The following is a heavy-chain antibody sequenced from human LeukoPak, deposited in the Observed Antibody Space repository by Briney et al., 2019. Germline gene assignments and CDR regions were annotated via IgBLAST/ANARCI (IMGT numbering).Heavy chain of an antibody. CDR3: AGYGTKHVTPYYYYYMDV. J-gene: IGHJ6*03. CDR2: INHSGST. CDR1: GGSITSSSYY. Sequence: PSETLSLTCTVSGGSITSSSYYWVWIRQPPGKGLEWIGEINHSGSTNYNPSLKSRVTISVDTSKNQFSLRLSSVTAADTAVYYCAGYGTKHVTPYYYYYMDVWGKGTTVTISS. D-gene: IGHD5-12*01. V-gene: IGHV4-39*07.